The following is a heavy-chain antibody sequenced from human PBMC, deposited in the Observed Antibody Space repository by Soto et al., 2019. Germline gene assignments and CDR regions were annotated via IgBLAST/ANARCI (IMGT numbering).Heavy chain of an antibody. Sequence: ASVKISCKASGYTFTGYYMHWVRQAPGQGLEWMGWINPNSGGTNYAQKFQGWVTMTRDTSISTAYMELSRLRSDDTAVYYCATSIVGATYYSYGMDVWGQGTKVTVS. CDR1: GYTFTGYY. CDR2: INPNSGGT. J-gene: IGHJ6*02. D-gene: IGHD1-26*01. V-gene: IGHV1-2*04. CDR3: ATSIVGATYYSYGMDV.